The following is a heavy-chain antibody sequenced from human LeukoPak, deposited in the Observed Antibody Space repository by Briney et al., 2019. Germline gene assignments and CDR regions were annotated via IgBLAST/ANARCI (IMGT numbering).Heavy chain of an antibody. Sequence: SETLSLTCTVSGGSISSYYWSWIRQPPGKGLEWIGYINYSGSTNYNPSLKSRVTMSVDTSKNQFSLKLSSVTAADTAMYYCARGGTYNGILSFDPWGQGTLVTVSS. CDR2: INYSGST. D-gene: IGHD1-14*01. V-gene: IGHV4-59*01. CDR3: ARGGTYNGILSFDP. CDR1: GGSISSYY. J-gene: IGHJ5*02.